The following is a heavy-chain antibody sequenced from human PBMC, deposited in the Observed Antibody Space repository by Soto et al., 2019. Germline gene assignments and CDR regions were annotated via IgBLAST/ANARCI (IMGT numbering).Heavy chain of an antibody. J-gene: IGHJ4*02. CDR2: IDYAGRT. Sequence: SETLSLTCTVAVGSVSSGSYYWSWIGRPPGKGLDWIGYIDYAGRTYCNPSLASRVSISIDTPKNQFSLKVSSVPAADTAVYYCARFPGDWGQGTLVTVSS. V-gene: IGHV4-61*01. CDR1: VGSVSSGSYY. CDR3: ARFPGD.